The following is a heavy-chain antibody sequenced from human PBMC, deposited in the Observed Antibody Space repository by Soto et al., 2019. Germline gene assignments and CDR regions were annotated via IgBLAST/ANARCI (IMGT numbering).Heavy chain of an antibody. V-gene: IGHV4-59*08. D-gene: IGHD3-22*01. CDR2: IYYSGST. J-gene: IGHJ4*02. Sequence: SETLSLTCTVSGGSISSYYWSWIRQPPGKGLEWIGYIYYSGSTNYNPSLKSRVTISVDTSKNQFSLKLSSVTAADTVVYYCAGTYYYDSSGYYYADYWGQGTLVTVSS. CDR3: AGTYYYDSSGYYYADY. CDR1: GGSISSYY.